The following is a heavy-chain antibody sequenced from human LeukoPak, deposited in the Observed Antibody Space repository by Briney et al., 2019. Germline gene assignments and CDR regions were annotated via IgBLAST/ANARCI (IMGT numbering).Heavy chain of an antibody. CDR1: GLSLSSYR. J-gene: IGHJ4*02. Sequence: PGGSLRLTCAASGLSLSSYRLNGVRQAAGKGLEWVAFMCNTSSSIYDADSAQGRFTISRDNAKTSLYLQMNSLRAEDTAEYFCAREWAPPGIGRYYFDDWGQGTLVTVSS. CDR3: AREWAPPGIGRYYFDD. CDR2: MCNTSSSI. V-gene: IGHV3-21*01. D-gene: IGHD6-13*01.